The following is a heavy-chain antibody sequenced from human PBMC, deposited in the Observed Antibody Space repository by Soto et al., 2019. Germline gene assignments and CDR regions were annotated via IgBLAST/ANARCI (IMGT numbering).Heavy chain of an antibody. CDR3: ARDQRKAARQRAYYYGMDV. CDR2: ISSSSSYI. Sequence: EVQLVESGGGLVKPGGSLRLSCAASGFTFSSYSMNWVRQAPGKGLEWVSSISSSSSYIYYADSVKGRFTISRDNAKNSLYLQMNSLRAEDTAVYYCARDQRKAARQRAYYYGMDVWGQGTTVTVSS. D-gene: IGHD6-6*01. J-gene: IGHJ6*02. CDR1: GFTFSSYS. V-gene: IGHV3-21*01.